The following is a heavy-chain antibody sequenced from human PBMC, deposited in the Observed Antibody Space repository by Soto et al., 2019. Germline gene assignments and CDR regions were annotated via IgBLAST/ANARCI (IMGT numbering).Heavy chain of an antibody. V-gene: IGHV4-39*01. CDR2: IYYSGST. J-gene: IGHJ6*02. CDR1: GGSISSSNYY. CDR3: ARHSPGYYFYGLDV. Sequence: TSETLSLTCTVSGGSISSSNYYWGWIRQPPGKGLEWIGSIYYSGSTYYNPSLKSRVTISVDTSKNQFSLKLSSVTAADTAVYYCARHSPGYYFYGLDVWGQGTTVTVSS.